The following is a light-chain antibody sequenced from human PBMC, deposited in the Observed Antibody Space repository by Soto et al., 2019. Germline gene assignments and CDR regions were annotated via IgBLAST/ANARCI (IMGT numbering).Light chain of an antibody. Sequence: QSVLTQPPSVSGAPGQRVTISCTGSSSNIGAGYDVHWYQQLPGTAPKLLIYGNSNRPSGVPDRFSGSKSGTSASLAIIGLQAEDEADYYCQSYDSSLLGVFGGGTKLTVL. CDR1: SSNIGAGYD. J-gene: IGLJ2*01. CDR2: GNS. V-gene: IGLV1-40*01. CDR3: QSYDSSLLGV.